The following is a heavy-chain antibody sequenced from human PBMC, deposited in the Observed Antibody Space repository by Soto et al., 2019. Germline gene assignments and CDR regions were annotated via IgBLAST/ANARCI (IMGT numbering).Heavy chain of an antibody. J-gene: IGHJ4*02. Sequence: QVQLVESGGGLVRPGGSLRLSCAASGFTFSGYYMSWIRQAPGKGLECISYISSSGDRTKYADSVKGRFTISRDNAEKSLYLQMNSLRAEDTAVYYCVRETSYHFDNWGQETLVTVSS. V-gene: IGHV3-11*05. D-gene: IGHD2-2*01. CDR1: GFTFSGYY. CDR3: VRETSYHFDN. CDR2: ISSSGDRT.